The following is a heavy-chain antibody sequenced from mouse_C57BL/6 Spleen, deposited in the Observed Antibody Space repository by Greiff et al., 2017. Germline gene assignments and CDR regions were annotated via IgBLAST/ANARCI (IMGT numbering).Heavy chain of an antibody. CDR1: GFTFSSYA. Sequence: EVKVVESGGGLVKPGGSLKLSCAASGFTFSSYAMSWVRQTPEKRLEWVATISDGGSYTYYPDNVKGRFTISRDNAKNNLYLQMSHLKSEDTAMYYCASPTTVVATRYFDVWGTGTTVTVSS. D-gene: IGHD1-1*01. CDR3: ASPTTVVATRYFDV. CDR2: ISDGGSYT. V-gene: IGHV5-4*03. J-gene: IGHJ1*03.